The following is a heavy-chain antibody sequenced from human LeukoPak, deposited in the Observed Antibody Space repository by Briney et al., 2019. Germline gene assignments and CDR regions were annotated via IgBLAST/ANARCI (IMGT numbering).Heavy chain of an antibody. J-gene: IGHJ4*02. D-gene: IGHD3-22*01. CDR2: IGTAGDT. CDR3: ARGVLYDSRGYWSPHFDY. CDR1: GFTFSSYD. V-gene: IGHV3-13*01. Sequence: GGSLKLSCAASGFTFSSYDMHWVRQATGKGLEWVSAIGTAGDTYYPGSVKGRFTISRENAKNSLYLQMNSLRAGDTAVYYCARGVLYDSRGYWSPHFDYWGQGTLVTVSS.